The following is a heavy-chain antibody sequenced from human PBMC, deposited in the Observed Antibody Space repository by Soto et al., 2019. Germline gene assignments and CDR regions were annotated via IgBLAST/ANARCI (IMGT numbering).Heavy chain of an antibody. CDR1: GYSFTNYG. V-gene: IGHV1-18*04. CDR3: ARFGEVRPMSHYCRNGMDV. J-gene: IGHJ6*02. D-gene: IGHD3-3*01. Sequence: QVHLVQSGSEVKKPGASVRVSCKTSGYSFTNYGITWVRQVPGQGLEWMGWISAHNGNTKYAQKFQDRVTMTTATSTSTAYMEVRSLRSDDTAEYFCARFGEVRPMSHYCRNGMDVWGQGTTVTASS. CDR2: ISAHNGNT.